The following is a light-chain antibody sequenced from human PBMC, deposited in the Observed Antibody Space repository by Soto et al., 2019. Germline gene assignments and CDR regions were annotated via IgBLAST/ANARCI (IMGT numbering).Light chain of an antibody. CDR2: EVN. Sequence: QSALTQPPSVSGSPGQSVTISCTGTSSDVGTYNRVSWYQEPPGTAPKLMIYEVNNRPSGVPDRFSGSKSGNTASLTIYGLQAEDEADYYCSSYASSSTLLFGGGTKLTVL. V-gene: IGLV2-18*02. CDR1: SSDVGTYNR. CDR3: SSYASSSTLL. J-gene: IGLJ2*01.